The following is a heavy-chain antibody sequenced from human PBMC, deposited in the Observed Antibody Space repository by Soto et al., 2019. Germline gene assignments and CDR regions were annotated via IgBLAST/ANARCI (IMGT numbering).Heavy chain of an antibody. V-gene: IGHV1-2*02. CDR2: IDPDSGGT. J-gene: IGHJ1*01. CDR3: ARGPLE. Sequence: GASVKVSCKASGYIFTGYYLYWVRQAPGQGLEWMGRIDPDSGGTDYAEKFQGRVTMTRDTAIDTAYMEVSRLTSDDTAVYFCARGPLEWGQGTLVTVS. CDR1: GYIFTGYY.